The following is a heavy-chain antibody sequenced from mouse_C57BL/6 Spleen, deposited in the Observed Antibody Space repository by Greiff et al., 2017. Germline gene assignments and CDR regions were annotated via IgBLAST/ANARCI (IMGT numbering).Heavy chain of an antibody. V-gene: IGHV1-5*01. CDR3: TRFDYESWYFDV. CDR2: IYPGNSDT. J-gene: IGHJ1*03. CDR1: GYTFTSYW. Sequence: EVQLQQSGTVLARPGASVKLSCKTSGYTFTSYWMHWVYQRPGQGLEWIGAIYPGNSDTSYNQKFKGKAKLTAVTAASTADMELSSLTNDDSAVYYCTRFDYESWYFDVWGTGTTVTVSS. D-gene: IGHD2-4*01.